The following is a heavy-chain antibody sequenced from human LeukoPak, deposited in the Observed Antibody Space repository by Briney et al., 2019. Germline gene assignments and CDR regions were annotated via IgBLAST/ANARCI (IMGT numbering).Heavy chain of an antibody. J-gene: IGHJ4*02. CDR3: ARVGGGSSSWYYFDY. D-gene: IGHD6-13*01. CDR1: GYTFTSYG. CDR2: ISAYNGNT. Sequence: ASVKVSCKASGYTFTSYGINWVRQAPGQGLEWMGWISAYNGNTNYAQKLQGRVTMTTDTSTSTVYMELSSLRSEDTAVYYCARVGGGSSSWYYFDYWGQGTLVTVSS. V-gene: IGHV1-18*01.